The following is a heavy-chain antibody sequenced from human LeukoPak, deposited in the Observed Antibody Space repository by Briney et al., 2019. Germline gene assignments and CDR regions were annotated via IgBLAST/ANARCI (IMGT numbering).Heavy chain of an antibody. J-gene: IGHJ4*02. Sequence: PGGSLRLSCAATGFTVSRNFMSWVRQAPGKGLEWVSVIYSGGSTYYADSVKGRFTISRDNSKNTLYLQMNTLRAEDTAVYYCARVPMVRGFTWYYFYLWDQGTLVAFSS. CDR3: ARVPMVRGFTWYYFYL. D-gene: IGHD3-10*01. CDR1: GFTVSRNF. CDR2: IYSGGST. V-gene: IGHV3-53*01.